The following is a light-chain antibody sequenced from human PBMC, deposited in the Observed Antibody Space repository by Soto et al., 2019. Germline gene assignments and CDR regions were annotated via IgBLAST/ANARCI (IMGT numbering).Light chain of an antibody. CDR2: GAS. CDR3: RQYGTSPPRYT. CDR1: QSVSRSS. V-gene: IGKV3-20*01. Sequence: EIVLTQSPGTLSLSPGDRATLSCRASQSVSRSSLAWYQQKPGQAPRLLLYGASSRATDIPDRFSGSGAGTDFTLTISRLGPEDLAVYGCRQYGTSPPRYTFGQGTKGEIK. J-gene: IGKJ2*01.